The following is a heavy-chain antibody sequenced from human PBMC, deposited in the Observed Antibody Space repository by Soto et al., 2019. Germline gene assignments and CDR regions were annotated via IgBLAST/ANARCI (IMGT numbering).Heavy chain of an antibody. J-gene: IGHJ4*02. CDR1: GGTFSRLA. Sequence: QVQLVQSGAEVMKPGSSVKVSCKASGGTFSRLAISWVRQAPGQGLEWMGGIIPIFGTPNHAQKFQGRLTITADEATSTVHMELSSLRSEDTAIYYCARGWGEDSSDYFYAYWGQGTLVIVSS. V-gene: IGHV1-69*01. CDR3: ARGWGEDSSDYFYAY. CDR2: IIPIFGTP. D-gene: IGHD3-22*01.